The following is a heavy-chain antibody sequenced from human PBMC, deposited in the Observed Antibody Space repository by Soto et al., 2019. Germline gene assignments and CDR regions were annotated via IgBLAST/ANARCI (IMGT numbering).Heavy chain of an antibody. CDR2: IYPGDSDT. CDR1: GYSFTSYW. CDR3: ARNAYDSSGYYGDY. V-gene: IGHV5-51*01. Sequence: PGESLEISWKGSGYSFTSYWIGWVRQMPGKGLEWVGIIYPGDSDTRYSPSFQGQVTISADKSISTAYLQWSSLKASDTAMFYCARNAYDSSGYYGDYWGQGTLVTVSS. J-gene: IGHJ4*02. D-gene: IGHD3-22*01.